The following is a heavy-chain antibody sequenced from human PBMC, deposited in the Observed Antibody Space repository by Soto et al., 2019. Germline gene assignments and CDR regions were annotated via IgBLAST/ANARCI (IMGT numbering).Heavy chain of an antibody. Sequence: EVQLVESGGGLVQPGGSLKLSCAASGFTLSGFDIHWVRQASGEGLEWVGRIKTKVENCATALAASVKGRFTISRDDPKNTAYLEMNSLKTEDTAVYYCTRRYCSGGGCYSDFDYWGQGTLVTVSS. CDR2: IKTKVENCAT. J-gene: IGHJ4*02. D-gene: IGHD2-15*01. V-gene: IGHV3-73*01. CDR3: TRRYCSGGGCYSDFDY. CDR1: GFTLSGFD.